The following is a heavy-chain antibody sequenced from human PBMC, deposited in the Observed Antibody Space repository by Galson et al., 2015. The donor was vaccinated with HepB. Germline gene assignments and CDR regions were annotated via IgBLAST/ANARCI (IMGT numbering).Heavy chain of an antibody. Sequence: SLRLSCAASGFTFNRYWMHWVRQAPGKGLEWVANIKQDGTEKYYVDSVKGRFTVSRDNAKNSLYLQMNSLRAEDTAVYYCARGLYDFWNSYYYFALWGRGTQVTVAS. V-gene: IGHV3-7*03. CDR2: IKQDGTEK. CDR3: ARGLYDFWNSYYYFAL. J-gene: IGHJ2*01. CDR1: GFTFNRYW. D-gene: IGHD3-3*01.